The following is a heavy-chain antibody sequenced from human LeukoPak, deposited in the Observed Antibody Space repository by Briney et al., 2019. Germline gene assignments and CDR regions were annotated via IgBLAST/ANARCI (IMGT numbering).Heavy chain of an antibody. CDR1: GGTFGSYA. J-gene: IGHJ6*03. V-gene: IGHV1-69*13. Sequence: GASVKVSCKASGGTFGSYAISWVRQAPGQGLEWMGGIIPIFGTANYAQKFQGRVTITADESTSTAYMELRSLRSDDTAVYYCARDRTVTTWGNYYYYYMDVWGKGTTVTISS. CDR2: IIPIFGTA. D-gene: IGHD4-11*01. CDR3: ARDRTVTTWGNYYYYYMDV.